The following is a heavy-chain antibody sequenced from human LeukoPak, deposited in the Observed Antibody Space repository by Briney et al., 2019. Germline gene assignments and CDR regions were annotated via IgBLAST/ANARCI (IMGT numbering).Heavy chain of an antibody. D-gene: IGHD3-22*01. CDR2: ISGSGGST. CDR3: AKGTFHYYDSSGYPPD. Sequence: PGGSLRLSCAASGFTFSSYAMSWVRQAPGKGLEWVSAISGSGGSTYYADSVKGRFIISRDNSKNTLYLQMNSLRAEDTAVYYCAKGTFHYYDSSGYPPDWGKGTTVTVSS. V-gene: IGHV3-23*01. CDR1: GFTFSSYA. J-gene: IGHJ6*04.